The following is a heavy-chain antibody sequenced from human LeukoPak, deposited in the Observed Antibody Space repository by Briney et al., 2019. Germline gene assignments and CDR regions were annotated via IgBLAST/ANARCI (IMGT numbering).Heavy chain of an antibody. CDR1: GGSISSGGYY. J-gene: IGHJ5*02. Sequence: PSETLSLTCTVSGGSISSGGYYWSWIRQHPGKGLEWIGYIYYNGSTYYNPSLKSRVTISVDTSKNQFSLKLSSVTAADTAVYYCARCYSGSYYWFDPWGQGTLVTVSS. CDR2: IYYNGST. CDR3: ARCYSGSYYWFDP. D-gene: IGHD1-26*01. V-gene: IGHV4-31*03.